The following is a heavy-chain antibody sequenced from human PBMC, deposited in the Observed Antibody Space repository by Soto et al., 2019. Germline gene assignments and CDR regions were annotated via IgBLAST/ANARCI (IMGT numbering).Heavy chain of an antibody. Sequence: QVQLQESGPGLVKPSQTLSLTCTVSGGSISSGGYYWSWIRQHPGKGLEWIGYIYYSGSTYYNPSLRSRVTISVDTSKNQYALKLSSVTAADTAVYYCARDSSGRSNRASHPDAFDIWGQGTMVTVSS. D-gene: IGHD3-10*01. J-gene: IGHJ3*02. CDR3: ARDSSGRSNRASHPDAFDI. CDR2: IYYSGST. CDR1: GGSISSGGYY. V-gene: IGHV4-31*03.